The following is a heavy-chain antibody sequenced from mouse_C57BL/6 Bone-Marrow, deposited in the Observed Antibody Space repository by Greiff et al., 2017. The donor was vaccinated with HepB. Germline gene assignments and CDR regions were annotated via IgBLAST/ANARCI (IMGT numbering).Heavy chain of an antibody. V-gene: IGHV5-12*01. Sequence: EVKVVESGGGLVQPGGSLKLSCAASGFTFSDYYMYWVRQTPEKRLEWVAYISNGGGSTYYPDTVKGRFTISRDNAKNTLYLQMSRLKSEDTAMYYCASHRGLNYWGQGTLVTVSA. CDR1: GFTFSDYY. CDR2: ISNGGGST. CDR3: ASHRGLNY. J-gene: IGHJ3*01. D-gene: IGHD3-3*01.